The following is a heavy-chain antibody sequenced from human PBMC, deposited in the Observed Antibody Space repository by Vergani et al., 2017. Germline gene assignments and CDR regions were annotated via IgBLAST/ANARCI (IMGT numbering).Heavy chain of an antibody. CDR3: ARDRYCGGDCVRPGMDV. CDR2: IYYSGST. Sequence: QVQLPESGPGLVKPSQTLSLTCTVSGGSISSGGYYWSWIRQHPGKGLEWIGYIYYSGSTYYNPSLKSRVTISVDTSKNQFSLKLSSVTAADTAVYYCARDRYCGGDCVRPGMDVWGQGTTVTVSS. D-gene: IGHD2-21*02. J-gene: IGHJ6*02. V-gene: IGHV4-31*03. CDR1: GGSISSGGYY.